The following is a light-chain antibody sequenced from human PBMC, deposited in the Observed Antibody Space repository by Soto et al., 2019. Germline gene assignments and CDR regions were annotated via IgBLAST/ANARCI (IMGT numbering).Light chain of an antibody. CDR1: QSISTY. CDR2: AAS. Sequence: DIQMTQSPSSLSASVGDRVTITCRASQSISTYLYLYQQKPGQAPRLLIYAASSWQSGVPSRLSGSGSETDFTLTISRLQPEDFASYFWQQSHSASWTFGQGTKVEIK. J-gene: IGKJ1*01. CDR3: QQSHSASWT. V-gene: IGKV1-39*01.